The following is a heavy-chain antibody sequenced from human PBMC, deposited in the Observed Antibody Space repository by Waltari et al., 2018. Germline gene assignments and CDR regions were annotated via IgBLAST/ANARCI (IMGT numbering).Heavy chain of an antibody. CDR2: ISASRAAI. Sequence: EVQLVESGGGFVQPGGSLRLSCLGPRFTFGVFSMHWIRQAPGKGLEWVAYISASRAAIYYAESVKGRFTISRDNAKNSLFLQMTNLGVEDTAVYYCATEPAPGAGINYWGQGILVTVSS. V-gene: IGHV3-48*01. J-gene: IGHJ4*02. CDR3: ATEPAPGAGINY. CDR1: RFTFGVFS. D-gene: IGHD6-19*01.